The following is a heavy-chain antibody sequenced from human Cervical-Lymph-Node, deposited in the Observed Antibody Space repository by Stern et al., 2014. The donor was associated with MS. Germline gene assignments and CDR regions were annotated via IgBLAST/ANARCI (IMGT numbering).Heavy chain of an antibody. CDR1: GYNFTSYG. D-gene: IGHD2-8*01. J-gene: IGHJ4*02. CDR2: ISGDSGTT. CDR3: ARDKMHAFDY. V-gene: IGHV1-18*01. Sequence: VQLVQSGTEVKKPGASLIVSCKASGYNFTSYGISWVRQAPGQGLEWVGWISGDSGTTKYAQNLRGRITLTRDTSTGTAYMELRTLRSEDTAVYYGARDKMHAFDYWGQGTLVSVSS.